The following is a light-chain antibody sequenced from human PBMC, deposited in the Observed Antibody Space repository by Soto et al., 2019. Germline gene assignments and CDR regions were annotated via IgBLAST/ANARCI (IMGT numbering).Light chain of an antibody. V-gene: IGKV3-20*01. CDR1: QSVYNNY. CDR2: GAS. CDR3: HQFAISFT. Sequence: EIVLTQSPGTLSLSPGQRATLSCRASQSVYNNYLAWYRQKPRQGTRLLIYGASKRLTGTPDRFSGSGSGTYFSLTMTRREPDEFAVYYFHQFAISFTFGQGTRLHI. J-gene: IGKJ5*01.